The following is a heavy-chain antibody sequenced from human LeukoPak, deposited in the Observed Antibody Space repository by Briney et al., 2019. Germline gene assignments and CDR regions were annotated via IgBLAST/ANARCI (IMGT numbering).Heavy chain of an antibody. D-gene: IGHD5-18*01. CDR1: GYTFTSHY. V-gene: IGHV1-46*01. CDR3: ARMDMDIAMVTNYLDH. Sequence: ASVKISCKASGYTFTSHYMHWVRQAPGQGLEWMGVIHPSGSSTNYAQKSQGRVTMTKDTSTSTVYIELNSLRSEDTAVYYCARMDMDIAMVTNYLDHWGQGTLVTVSS. CDR2: IHPSGSST. J-gene: IGHJ4*02.